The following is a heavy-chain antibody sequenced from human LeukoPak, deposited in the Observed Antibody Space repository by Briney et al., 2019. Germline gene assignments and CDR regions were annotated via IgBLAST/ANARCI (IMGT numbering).Heavy chain of an antibody. J-gene: IGHJ4*02. V-gene: IGHV3-23*01. D-gene: IGHD3-22*01. CDR1: GFTFSSYG. CDR3: AKDPNYYDSSGSTY. CDR2: ISGSGGST. Sequence: GGSLRLSCAASGFTFSSYGMSWVRQAPGKGLEWVSAISGSGGSTYYADSVKGRFTISRDNSKNTLYLQMNSLRAKDTAVYYCAKDPNYYDSSGSTYWGQGTLVTVSS.